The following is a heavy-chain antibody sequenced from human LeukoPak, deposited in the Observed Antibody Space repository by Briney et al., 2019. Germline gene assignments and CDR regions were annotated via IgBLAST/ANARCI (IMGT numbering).Heavy chain of an antibody. CDR1: GFSFSSYG. CDR3: ARDGGYSSGFTDY. D-gene: IGHD6-19*01. V-gene: IGHV3-20*04. J-gene: IGHJ4*02. Sequence: PGGSLRLSCAASGFSFSSYGVHWVRQAPGKGLEWVSGINWNGGSTGYADSVKGRFTISRDNAKNSLYLQMNSLRAEDTALYYCARDGGYSSGFTDYWGQGTLVTVSS. CDR2: INWNGGST.